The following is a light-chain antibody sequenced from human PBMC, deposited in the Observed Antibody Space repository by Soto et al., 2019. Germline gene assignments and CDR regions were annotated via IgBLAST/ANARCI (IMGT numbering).Light chain of an antibody. CDR3: QSFDSSLDGWV. Sequence: QSVLTQPPSVSGAPGQTVTISCTGSSSNIGAGHDVHWYQQIPETAPKLLVSANTNRPSGVPDRFSGSNSGTSASLSITGLQAEDEADYYCQSFDSSLDGWVFGGGTKLTVL. CDR1: SSNIGAGHD. J-gene: IGLJ3*02. V-gene: IGLV1-40*01. CDR2: ANT.